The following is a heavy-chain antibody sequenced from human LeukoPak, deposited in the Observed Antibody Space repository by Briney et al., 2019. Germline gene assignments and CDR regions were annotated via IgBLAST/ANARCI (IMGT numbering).Heavy chain of an antibody. CDR2: IIPIFGTA. CDR3: ARVLWFGELGFDY. V-gene: IGHV1-69*13. D-gene: IGHD3-10*01. Sequence: ASVKVSCKASGGTFSSYAISWVRQAPGQGLEWMGGIIPIFGTANYAQKFQGRVTITADESTSTAYMELSSLRSDDTAVYYCARVLWFGELGFDYWGQGTLVTVSS. CDR1: GGTFSSYA. J-gene: IGHJ4*02.